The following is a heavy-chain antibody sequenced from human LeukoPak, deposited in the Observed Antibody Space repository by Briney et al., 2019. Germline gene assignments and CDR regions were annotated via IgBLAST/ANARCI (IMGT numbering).Heavy chain of an antibody. CDR2: FYYSGNT. CDR1: GDSVSNTNYY. J-gene: IGHJ4*02. D-gene: IGHD3-10*01. CDR3: ANLYNSGSYFGH. V-gene: IGHV4-39*01. Sequence: PSETLSLTCTVSGDSVSNTNYYWGWIRQPPGKGLEWIGTFYYSGNTYYNPSLKSRVTMSVDTSKNQFSLILSSVTAADTAVYYCANLYNSGSYFGHWGQGALITVSS.